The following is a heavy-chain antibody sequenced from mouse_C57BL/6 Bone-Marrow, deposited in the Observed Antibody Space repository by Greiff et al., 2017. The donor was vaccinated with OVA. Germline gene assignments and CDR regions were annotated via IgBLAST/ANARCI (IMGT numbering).Heavy chain of an antibody. J-gene: IGHJ2*01. Sequence: EVKVEESGGDLVKPGGSLKLSCAASGFTFSSYGMSWVRQTPDKRLEWVATISSGGSYTYYPDSVKGRFTISSDNAKHTLYLQMSRLKSEDTALYYFAREDYYALARVYFDYWGQGTTLTVSS. CDR3: AREDYYALARVYFDY. V-gene: IGHV5-6*02. CDR1: GFTFSSYG. D-gene: IGHD1-1*01. CDR2: ISSGGSYT.